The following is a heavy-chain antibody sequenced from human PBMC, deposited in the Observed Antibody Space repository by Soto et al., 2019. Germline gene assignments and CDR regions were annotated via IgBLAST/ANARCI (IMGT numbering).Heavy chain of an antibody. J-gene: IGHJ4*02. CDR1: GDSVSSNSAA. CDR2: TYYRSKWYN. V-gene: IGHV6-1*01. Sequence: SQTLSLTCVISGDSVSSNSAAWNWIKQSPSRGLEWLGRTYYRSKWYNDYAVSVKSRITINPDTSKNQFSLQLNSVTPEDTAVYYCARGKQYDFWSGYPYYFDYSGQGTLVTVSS. CDR3: ARGKQYDFWSGYPYYFDY. D-gene: IGHD3-3*01.